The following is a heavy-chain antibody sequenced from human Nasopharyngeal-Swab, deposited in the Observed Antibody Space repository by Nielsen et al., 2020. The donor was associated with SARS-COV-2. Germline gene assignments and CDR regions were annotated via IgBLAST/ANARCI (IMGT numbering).Heavy chain of an antibody. V-gene: IGHV4-59*01. CDR3: AREAYYYGSGTYDS. D-gene: IGHD3-10*01. Sequence: CQAPGKGLEWIGYLYYSGITNYNPSLMSRVTISIDKPKNQFSLNLSSVNAADTAVYFCAREAYYYGSGTYDSWGQGTLVTVSS. J-gene: IGHJ4*02. CDR2: LYYSGIT.